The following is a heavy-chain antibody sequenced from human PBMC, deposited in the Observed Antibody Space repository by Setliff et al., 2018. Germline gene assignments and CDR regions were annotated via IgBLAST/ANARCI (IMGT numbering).Heavy chain of an antibody. V-gene: IGHV3-23*01. CDR1: GFTFSSYA. D-gene: IGHD6-19*01. Sequence: SLRLSCAASGFTFSSYAMSWVRQAPGKGLEWVSAISGSGGSTYYADSVKGRFTISRDNSKNTLYLQMNSLRAEDTAVYYCAKVLGYSSGQLGETKKSIFDYWGQGTLVTVSS. J-gene: IGHJ4*02. CDR3: AKVLGYSSGQLGETKKSIFDY. CDR2: ISGSGGST.